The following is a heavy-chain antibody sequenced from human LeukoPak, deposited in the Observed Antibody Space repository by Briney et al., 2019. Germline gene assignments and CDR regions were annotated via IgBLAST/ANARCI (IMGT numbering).Heavy chain of an antibody. J-gene: IGHJ6*03. CDR1: GGSISSDGYY. V-gene: IGHV4-30-2*01. D-gene: IGHD3-3*01. CDR3: ARDRVTIFGVVTYDYMDV. Sequence: SETLSLTCTVSGGSISSDGYYWSWIRQPPGKGPEWIGHIQHTGGTHYNSSLKSRVTISADRSKNQFSLKLSSVTAADTAVYYCARDRVTIFGVVTYDYMDVWGKGTTVTVSS. CDR2: IQHTGGT.